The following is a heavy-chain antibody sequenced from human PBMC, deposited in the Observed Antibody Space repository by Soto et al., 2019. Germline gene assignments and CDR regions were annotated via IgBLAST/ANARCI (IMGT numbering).Heavy chain of an antibody. CDR3: ARDLGYCSASRLGWFDA. CDR2: ISGYNGDT. J-gene: IGHJ5*02. CDR1: GYTFSNYG. Sequence: QAQLVQSGVEVKKPGASVKVSCKASGYTFSNYGVSWVRQAPGQGIEWMGWISGYNGDTKYSQRLQGRVTMTTDTSTSTAYMELRSLRSDDTAVYYCARDLGYCSASRLGWFDAWGQGTLVIVPP. V-gene: IGHV1-18*01. D-gene: IGHD2-15*01.